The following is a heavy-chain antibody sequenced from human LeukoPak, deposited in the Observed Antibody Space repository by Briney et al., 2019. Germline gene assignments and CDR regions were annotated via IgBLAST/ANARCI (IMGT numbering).Heavy chain of an antibody. V-gene: IGHV3-7*01. CDR3: ARDILLWFGELRKFDP. D-gene: IGHD3-10*01. Sequence: PGGSLRLSCAASGFTFSSYWMSWVGQAPGKGLEWVSNIKQDGSEKYYVDSVKGRFTISRDNAKTSLYLQMNSLRAEDTAVYYCARDILLWFGELRKFDPWGQGTLVTVSS. J-gene: IGHJ5*02. CDR2: IKQDGSEK. CDR1: GFTFSSYW.